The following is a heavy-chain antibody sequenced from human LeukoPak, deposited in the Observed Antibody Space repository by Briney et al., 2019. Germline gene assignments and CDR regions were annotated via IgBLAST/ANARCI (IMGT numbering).Heavy chain of an antibody. J-gene: IGHJ3*02. CDR3: ARDGGATTNYAFDI. CDR2: IYYSGST. V-gene: IGHV4-39*07. D-gene: IGHD1-26*01. Sequence: PSETLSLTCAVSGGSISSSSYYWGWIRQPPGKGLEWIGGIYYSGSTYYNPSLKSRVTISVDTSKNQFSLKLSSVTAADTAVYYCARDGGATTNYAFDIWGQGTMVTVSS. CDR1: GGSISSSSYY.